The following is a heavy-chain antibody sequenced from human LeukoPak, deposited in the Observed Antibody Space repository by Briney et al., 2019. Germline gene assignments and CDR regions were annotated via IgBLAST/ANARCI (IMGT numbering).Heavy chain of an antibody. CDR3: AGRGHRYSRD. D-gene: IGHD2-15*01. Sequence: SETLSLICNVSGDSVSSGYWSWIRQSPGKGLEWIGFIQDSGITDYNPSLKSRLLISVNTSKNQFSLKLRAVTAANTAGYYCAGRGHRYSRDWGQGILVTISS. J-gene: IGHJ1*01. V-gene: IGHV4-4*09. CDR1: GDSVSSGY. CDR2: IQDSGIT.